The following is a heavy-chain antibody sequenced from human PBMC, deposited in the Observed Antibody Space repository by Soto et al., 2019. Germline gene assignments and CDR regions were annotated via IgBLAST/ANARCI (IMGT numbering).Heavy chain of an antibody. CDR1: GFTFSSYG. V-gene: IGHV3-30*18. CDR3: AKDMGRWYQLLWYYYYGMDL. CDR2: ISYDGSNK. Sequence: QVQLVESGGGVVQPGRSLRLSCAASGFTFSSYGMHWVRQAPGKGLEWVAVISYDGSNKYYADSVKGRFTISRDNSKNTLYLQMNSLRAEDTAVYYCAKDMGRWYQLLWYYYYGMDLWGQGTTVTVSS. J-gene: IGHJ6*02. D-gene: IGHD2-2*01.